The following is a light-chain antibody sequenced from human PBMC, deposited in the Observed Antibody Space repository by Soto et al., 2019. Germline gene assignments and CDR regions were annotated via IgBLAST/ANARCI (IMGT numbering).Light chain of an antibody. CDR2: DAS. CDR3: QQYNSYSPT. J-gene: IGKJ1*01. V-gene: IGKV1-5*01. CDR1: QSISSS. Sequence: DIQMTQSPSTLSASVGDRVTITCRASQSISSSLAWYQQKPGKAPKLLIYDASSLESGVPSRFSGSGSGTEFTLTISSLQPDDFATYYCQQYNSYSPTFGQGTKVDIK.